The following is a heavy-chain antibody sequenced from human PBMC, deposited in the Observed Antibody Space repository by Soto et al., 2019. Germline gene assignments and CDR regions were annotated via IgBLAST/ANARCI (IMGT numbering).Heavy chain of an antibody. CDR3: AKDGGEFVAAAGDY. CDR2: ISGSGGST. V-gene: IGHV3-23*01. J-gene: IGHJ4*02. D-gene: IGHD6-13*01. Sequence: GGSLRLSCAASGFTFSSYAMSWVRQAPGKGLEWVSAISGSGGSTYYADSVKGRFTISRDNSKNTLYLQMNSLRAEDTAVYYCAKDGGEFVAAAGDYWGQGTLVTVSS. CDR1: GFTFSSYA.